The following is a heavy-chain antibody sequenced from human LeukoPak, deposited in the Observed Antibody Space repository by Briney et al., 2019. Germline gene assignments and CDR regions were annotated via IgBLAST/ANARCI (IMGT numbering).Heavy chain of an antibody. J-gene: IGHJ4*02. Sequence: ASVKVSCKASGYTFTSYGISWVRQAPGQGLEWMGWISAYNGNTNYAQKLQGRVTMTTDTSTSTAYMELRSLRSDDTAMYYCARDLNAYYDFWSGYLFWGQGTLVTVSS. CDR1: GYTFTSYG. V-gene: IGHV1-18*01. CDR2: ISAYNGNT. D-gene: IGHD3-3*01. CDR3: ARDLNAYYDFWSGYLF.